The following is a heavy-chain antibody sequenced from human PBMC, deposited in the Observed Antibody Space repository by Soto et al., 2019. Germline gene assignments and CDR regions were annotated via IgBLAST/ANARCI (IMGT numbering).Heavy chain of an antibody. J-gene: IGHJ5*02. D-gene: IGHD3-10*01. CDR1: GFTFSSYG. V-gene: IGHV3-30*18. CDR2: ISFDGTNK. CDR3: AKDVGVGELWVHWFDL. Sequence: QVQLVESGGGVVQPGRSLRLSCAASGFTFSSYGMHWVHQAPGKGLEWVAVISFDGTNKYSADSVRGRFTISRDNSKNTLYLQMNSLRDEDTAVYYCAKDVGVGELWVHWFDLWGQGTLVTVSS.